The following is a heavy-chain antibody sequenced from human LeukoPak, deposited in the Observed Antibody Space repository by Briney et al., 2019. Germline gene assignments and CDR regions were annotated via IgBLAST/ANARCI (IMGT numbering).Heavy chain of an antibody. J-gene: IGHJ5*02. CDR2: IWPDGSDK. CDR1: GFSFSEYW. CDR3: GRWGVNAGLDR. Sequence: SGGSLRLSCAASGFSFSEYWMAWARRAPGKGLEWVANIWPDGSDKYHVDSVRGRFTISRDNALYSLNLQMNSLRAEDSGVYYCGRWGVNAGLDRWGQGTLVIVSS. D-gene: IGHD3-10*01. V-gene: IGHV3-7*01.